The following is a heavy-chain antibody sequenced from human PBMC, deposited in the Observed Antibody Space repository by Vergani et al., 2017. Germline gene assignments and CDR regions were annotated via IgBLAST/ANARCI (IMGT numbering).Heavy chain of an antibody. Sequence: QMQLQESGPGLVKASETPSLPCTVSGDSIISRSYYWGWIRQPPGKGLEWIGSSYNSGNGDSSSSLKSRVTISADTSKNQFSLRLTSVNAADTAVYYCASGKYYSDSTSHFRGRYFDVWGRGTLVTVPS. CDR2: SYNSGNG. V-gene: IGHV4-39*01. CDR3: ASGKYYSDSTSHFRGRYFDV. D-gene: IGHD3-16*01. J-gene: IGHJ2*01. CDR1: GDSIISRSYY.